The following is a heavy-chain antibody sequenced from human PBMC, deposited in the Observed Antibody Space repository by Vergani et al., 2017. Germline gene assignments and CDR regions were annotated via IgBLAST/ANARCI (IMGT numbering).Heavy chain of an antibody. V-gene: IGHV4-4*02. CDR3: AREDGLRRSGGNWFDP. D-gene: IGHD4-17*01. CDR2: IYHSGST. Sequence: QVQLQESGPGLVKPSGTLSLTCAVSGGSISSSNWWSWVRQPPGKGLEWIGEIYHSGSTNYNPSLKSRVTIPVDKSKNQFSLKLSSVTAADTAVYYWAREDGLRRSGGNWFDPWGQGTLVTVSS. CDR1: GGSISSSNW. J-gene: IGHJ5*02.